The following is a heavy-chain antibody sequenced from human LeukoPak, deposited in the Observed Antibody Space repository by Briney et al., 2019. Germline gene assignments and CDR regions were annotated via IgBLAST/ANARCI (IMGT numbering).Heavy chain of an antibody. CDR3: ARDSAPYCSGGCCDKKFDY. J-gene: IGHJ4*02. CDR1: GYTFTGYY. V-gene: IGHV1-2*02. CDR2: INPNSGGT. D-gene: IGHD2-15*01. Sequence: ASVKVSCKASGYTFTGYYMHWVRQAPGQGLEWMGWINPNSGGTNYAQKFQGRVTMTRDTSISTAYMELSRLRSDDTAVYYCARDSAPYCSGGCCDKKFDYWGQGTLVTVSS.